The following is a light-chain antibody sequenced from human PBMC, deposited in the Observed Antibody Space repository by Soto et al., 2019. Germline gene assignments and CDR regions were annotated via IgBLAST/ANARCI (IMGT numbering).Light chain of an antibody. J-gene: IGLJ2*01. Sequence: QSVLTQPASVSGSPGQSITISCTGTSSDVGGYNYVSWYQQHPGKAPKLMIYDVSNRPSGVSNRFSGSKSGKTASLTISGLQAEDEADYYCSSYTSSSNLVVFGGGTQLTVL. CDR2: DVS. CDR1: SSDVGGYNY. CDR3: SSYTSSSNLVV. V-gene: IGLV2-14*01.